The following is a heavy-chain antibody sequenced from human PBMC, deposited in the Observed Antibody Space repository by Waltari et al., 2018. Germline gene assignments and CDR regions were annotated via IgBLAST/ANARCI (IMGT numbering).Heavy chain of an antibody. V-gene: IGHV4-30-2*01. Sequence: QLQVQESGSGLVKPSQTLSLTCAVSGDSISSGPYAWSWIRQLTGKGLERIGYISHRGNLYYNPSLNSRVTMSVDRSKKQFSLKLSSVTAADTAVYYCAVSGSYPGSDYWGQGTLVTVSS. CDR2: ISHRGNL. CDR1: GDSISSGPYA. J-gene: IGHJ4*02. CDR3: AVSGSYPGSDY. D-gene: IGHD1-26*01.